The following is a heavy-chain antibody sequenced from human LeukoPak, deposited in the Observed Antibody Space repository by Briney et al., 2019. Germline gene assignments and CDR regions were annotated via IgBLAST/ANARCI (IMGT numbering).Heavy chain of an antibody. J-gene: IGHJ4*02. D-gene: IGHD4-23*01. CDR2: IYHSGST. V-gene: IGHV4-38-2*01. Sequence: SETLSLTCAVSGYSISSGYYWGWIRQPPGKGLEWIGSIYHSGSTYYNPSLKSRVTISVDTSKDQFSLKLSSVTAADTAVYYCARTPTTVVTYYFDYWGQGTPVTVSS. CDR3: ARTPTTVVTYYFDY. CDR1: GYSISSGYY.